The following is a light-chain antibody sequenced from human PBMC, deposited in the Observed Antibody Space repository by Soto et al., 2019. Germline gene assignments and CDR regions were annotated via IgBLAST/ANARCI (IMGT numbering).Light chain of an antibody. CDR3: QQYNNWPPWT. Sequence: EIVMTQSPATLSVSPGERATLSCRASQSVTSNLAWYQQKPGQAPRLLIYGASTRATGIPARFSGSGSATEFTLTISNLQSEDFAVYYCQQYNNWPPWTFGQGTKVEIK. CDR1: QSVTSN. V-gene: IGKV3D-15*01. CDR2: GAS. J-gene: IGKJ1*01.